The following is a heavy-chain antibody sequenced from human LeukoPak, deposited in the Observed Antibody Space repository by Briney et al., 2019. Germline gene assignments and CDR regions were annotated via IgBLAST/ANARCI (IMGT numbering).Heavy chain of an antibody. CDR1: GGSFSGYY. CDR2: INHSGST. V-gene: IGHV4-34*01. J-gene: IGHJ5*02. Sequence: SETLSLTCAVYGGSFSGYYWSWIRQPPGKGLEWIGEINHSGSTNYNPSLKSRVTISVDTSKTQFPLKLSSVTAADTAVYYCARGPPGGRNNWFDPWGQGTLVTVSS. CDR3: ARGPPGGRNNWFDP. D-gene: IGHD4-23*01.